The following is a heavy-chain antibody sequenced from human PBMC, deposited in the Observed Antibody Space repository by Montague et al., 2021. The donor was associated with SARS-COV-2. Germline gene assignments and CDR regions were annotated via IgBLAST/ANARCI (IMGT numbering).Heavy chain of an antibody. V-gene: IGHV4-59*01. CDR2: IYYTGST. J-gene: IGHJ4*02. D-gene: IGHD1-1*01. Sequence: SETLSLTCTVSGVSISSYSGRWIRQPPGKGMEWIGSIYYTGSTKYNPSLKSRVTMSLDRPTNRFSLRLNSVTAADTAMYYCARAQNTCFIANCVNYFDFWGLGAQVTVSA. CDR1: GVSISSYS. CDR3: ARAQNTCFIANCVNYFDF.